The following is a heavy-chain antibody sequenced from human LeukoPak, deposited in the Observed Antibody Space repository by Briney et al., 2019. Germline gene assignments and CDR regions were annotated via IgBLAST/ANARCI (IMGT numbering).Heavy chain of an antibody. CDR1: GFTFSSYW. CDR3: ARERWLVQNHAFDI. D-gene: IGHD6-19*01. CDR2: INSDGSST. J-gene: IGHJ3*02. V-gene: IGHV3-74*01. Sequence: GGSLRLSCAASGFTFSSYWMHWVRQAPGKGLVWVSRINSDGSSTSCADSVKGRFTISRDNAKNTLYLQMNSLRAEDTAVYYCARERWLVQNHAFDIWGQGTMVTVSS.